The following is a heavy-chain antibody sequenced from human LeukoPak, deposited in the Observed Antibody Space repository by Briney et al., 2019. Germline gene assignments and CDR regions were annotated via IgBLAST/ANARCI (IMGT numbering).Heavy chain of an antibody. D-gene: IGHD5-24*01. CDR3: ARTKEMATISYFDS. J-gene: IGHJ4*02. CDR1: GFTFSSYE. V-gene: IGHV3-48*03. CDR2: IDSSGSTI. Sequence: GGSLRLSCAASGFTFSSYEMNWVRQAPGKGLEWVSYIDSSGSTIHYADSVKGRFTISRDNAKNSLYLQMNSLRAEDTAVYYCARTKEMATISYFDSWGQGTLVTVSS.